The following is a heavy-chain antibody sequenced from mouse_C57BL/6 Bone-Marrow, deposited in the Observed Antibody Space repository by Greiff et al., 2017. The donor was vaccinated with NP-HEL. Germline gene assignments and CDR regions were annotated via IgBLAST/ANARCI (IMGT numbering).Heavy chain of an antibody. CDR1: GYAFTNYL. CDR2: INPGSGGT. Sequence: QVQLQQSGAELVRPGTSVKVSCKASGYAFTNYLIEWVKQRPGQGLEWIGVINPGSGGTNYNEKFKGKATLTADKSSSTADMQLSSLTSEDSAVYFCSRPTVRRSYAMDYWGQGTSVTVSS. J-gene: IGHJ4*01. D-gene: IGHD1-1*01. CDR3: SRPTVRRSYAMDY. V-gene: IGHV1-54*01.